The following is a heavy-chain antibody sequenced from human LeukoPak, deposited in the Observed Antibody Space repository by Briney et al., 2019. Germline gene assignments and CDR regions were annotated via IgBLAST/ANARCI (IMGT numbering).Heavy chain of an antibody. V-gene: IGHV3-23*01. J-gene: IGHJ4*02. CDR3: AKDYYDSSGYSDAYDY. Sequence: GGSLRLSCAASGFTFSSYAMSWVRQAPGKGLEWVSAISGSGGSTYYADPVKGRFTISRDNSKNTLYLQMNSLRAEDTAVYYCAKDYYDSSGYSDAYDYWGQGTLVTVSS. D-gene: IGHD3-22*01. CDR2: ISGSGGST. CDR1: GFTFSSYA.